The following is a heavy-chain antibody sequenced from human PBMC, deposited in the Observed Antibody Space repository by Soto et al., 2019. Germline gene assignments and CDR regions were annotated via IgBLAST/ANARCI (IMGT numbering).Heavy chain of an antibody. V-gene: IGHV1-8*01. CDR2: MNPNSGNT. D-gene: IGHD1-20*01. J-gene: IGHJ5*02. Sequence: ASVKVSCKASGYTFTSYDINWVRQATGQGLEWMGWMNPNSGNTGYAQKFQGRVTMTRNTSISTAYMELSSLRSEDTAVYYCARRISITGAPTWFDPWGQGTLVTVSS. CDR1: GYTFTSYD. CDR3: ARRISITGAPTWFDP.